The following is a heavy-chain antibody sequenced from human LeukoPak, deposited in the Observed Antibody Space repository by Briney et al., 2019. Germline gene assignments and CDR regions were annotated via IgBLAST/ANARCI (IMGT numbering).Heavy chain of an antibody. J-gene: IGHJ3*01. Sequence: PGGSLRLSCAASGFTFSSFAMTWVRQAPGKGLEWVSGFDGNGPNTYYADSVKGRWTISRDNAKKSLYLEMSSLRAEDTAVYYCARDGSFWSGFHAFDLWGQGTVVTVSS. CDR2: FDGNGPNT. CDR3: ARDGSFWSGFHAFDL. V-gene: IGHV3-23*01. D-gene: IGHD3-3*01. CDR1: GFTFSSFA.